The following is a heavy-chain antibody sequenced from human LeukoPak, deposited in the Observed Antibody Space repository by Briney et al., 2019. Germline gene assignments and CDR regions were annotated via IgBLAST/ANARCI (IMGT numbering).Heavy chain of an antibody. V-gene: IGHV3-74*01. J-gene: IGHJ5*02. D-gene: IGHD1/OR15-1a*01. Sequence: GGSLRLSCVASGDAFSKYWMHWVRQASGKAPVWVSRINPDGTTTDYADSVKGRFTISRDNAKNMVFLQMNGLRADDTALYYCAKDLSWNTADRWGQGILVTVSS. CDR1: GDAFSKYW. CDR2: INPDGTTT. CDR3: AKDLSWNTADR.